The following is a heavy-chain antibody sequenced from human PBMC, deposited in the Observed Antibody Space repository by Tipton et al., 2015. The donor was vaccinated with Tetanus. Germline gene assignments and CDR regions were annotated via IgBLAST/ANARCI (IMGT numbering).Heavy chain of an antibody. Sequence: LRLSCTVSGGSISSYYWSWIRQPPGKGLEWIGYIYYSGSTNHNPSLKSRVTISVDTSKNQFSLKLSSVTAADTAVYYCARDRGWFDPWGQGTLVTVSS. CDR1: GGSISSYY. J-gene: IGHJ5*02. CDR2: IYYSGST. CDR3: ARDRGWFDP. V-gene: IGHV4-59*01. D-gene: IGHD3-10*01.